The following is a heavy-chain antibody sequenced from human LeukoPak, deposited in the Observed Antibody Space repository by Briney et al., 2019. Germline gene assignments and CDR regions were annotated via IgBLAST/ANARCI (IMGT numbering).Heavy chain of an antibody. J-gene: IGHJ3*02. V-gene: IGHV3-21*01. CDR3: ARDGRIWFGEMNAFDI. CDR2: ISSSSSYI. D-gene: IGHD3-10*01. CDR1: GFTFSSYS. Sequence: GGSLRLSCAASGFTFSSYSMNWVRQAPGKGLEWVSSISSSSSYIYYADSVKGRFTISRDNAKDSLYLQMNSLRAEDTAVYYCARDGRIWFGEMNAFDIWGQGTMVTVSS.